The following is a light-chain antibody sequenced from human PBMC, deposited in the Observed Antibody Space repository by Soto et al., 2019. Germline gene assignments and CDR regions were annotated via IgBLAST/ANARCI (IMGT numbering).Light chain of an antibody. J-gene: IGKJ5*01. CDR2: GAF. Sequence: EIVLTESPGTLSFSQGERSTLSCSAIQSVGSSSLAWYQQKPGQAPRLLLYGAFSRATGIPDRFSGSGSGTDFTLTISRLEPEDFAVYFCQQYNNWPPITFGQGTRLEIK. CDR3: QQYNNWPPIT. V-gene: IGKV3-20*01. CDR1: QSVGSSS.